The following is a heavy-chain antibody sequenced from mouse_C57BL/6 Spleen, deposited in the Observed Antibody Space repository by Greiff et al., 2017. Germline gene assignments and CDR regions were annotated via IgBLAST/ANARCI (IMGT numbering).Heavy chain of an antibody. J-gene: IGHJ4*01. Sequence: QVQLKQSGAELVRPGASVKLSCKASGYTFTDYYINWVKQRPGQGLEWIARIYPGSGNTYYNEKFKGKATLTAEKSSSTAYMQLSSLTSEDSAVYFCAKDGYYPMDYWGQGTSVTVSS. V-gene: IGHV1-76*01. CDR2: IYPGSGNT. CDR3: AKDGYYPMDY. D-gene: IGHD2-3*01. CDR1: GYTFTDYY.